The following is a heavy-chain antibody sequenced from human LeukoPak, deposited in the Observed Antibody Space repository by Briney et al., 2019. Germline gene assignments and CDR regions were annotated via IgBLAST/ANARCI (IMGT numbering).Heavy chain of an antibody. D-gene: IGHD5-12*01. CDR3: ARARGGYDLDY. J-gene: IGHJ4*02. Sequence: GGSLRLSCAASGFTFSSYWMSWVRQAPGKGLEWVANIKQDGGEKYYVESVKGRFTISRDNVKNSLYLQMNSLRVEDTAVYYCARARGGYDLDYWGQGTLVTVS. CDR2: IKQDGGEK. CDR1: GFTFSSYW. V-gene: IGHV3-7*01.